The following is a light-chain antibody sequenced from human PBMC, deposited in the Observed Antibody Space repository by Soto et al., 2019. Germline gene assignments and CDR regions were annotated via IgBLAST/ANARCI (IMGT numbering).Light chain of an antibody. CDR3: AARDDSLNGYV. CDR2: SYN. CDR1: SSNIGGEP. V-gene: IGLV1-44*01. Sequence: QSVLTQPPSTSGTPGQRVTISCSGSSSNIGGEPVNWYQQLPGTAPKLLIYSYNQRPSGVPDRFSGSKSGTSASLAISGLQSEDEADYICAARDDSLNGYVFGTGTKLTVL. J-gene: IGLJ1*01.